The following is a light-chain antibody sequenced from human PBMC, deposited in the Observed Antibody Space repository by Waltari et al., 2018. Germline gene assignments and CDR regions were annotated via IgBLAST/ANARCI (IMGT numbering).Light chain of an antibody. CDR1: GSNIGAYD. J-gene: IGLJ2*01. Sequence: QSVLTQPPSVSGAPGQRVTLSCTGSGSNIGAYDVTWYQHRPGKAPTLLIYGVNNRPAGVPGRFFGAKAGTSASLAITSLRAEDEGVDYCQSYDTSLSVVFGGGTKLTVL. CDR2: GVN. CDR3: QSYDTSLSVV. V-gene: IGLV1-40*01.